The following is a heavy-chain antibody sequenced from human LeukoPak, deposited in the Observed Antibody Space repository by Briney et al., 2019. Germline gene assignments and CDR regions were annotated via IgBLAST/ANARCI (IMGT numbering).Heavy chain of an antibody. D-gene: IGHD5-12*01. J-gene: IGHJ4*02. CDR3: ATGSSVAY. Sequence: GRFTISRDNAENSLYLQMNSLRAEDTAVYYCATGSSVAYWGQGALVTVSS. V-gene: IGHV3-11*06.